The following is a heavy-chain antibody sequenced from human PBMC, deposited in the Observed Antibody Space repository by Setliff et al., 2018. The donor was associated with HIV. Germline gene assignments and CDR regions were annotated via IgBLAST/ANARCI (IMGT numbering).Heavy chain of an antibody. CDR3: ARRGMWSYETGGNPTATFDY. D-gene: IGHD2-8*02. CDR1: GGSFSDNY. Sequence: SETLSLTCAVYGGSFSDNYWAWIRQPPGQGLEWVASIYFSGTPYYNPSLKKRVTISVDTPKNQIPLKLSFVTAADTAVYDCARRGMWSYETGGNPTATFDYWRQGVLVTVSS. CDR2: IYFSGTP. J-gene: IGHJ4*02. V-gene: IGHV4-39*01.